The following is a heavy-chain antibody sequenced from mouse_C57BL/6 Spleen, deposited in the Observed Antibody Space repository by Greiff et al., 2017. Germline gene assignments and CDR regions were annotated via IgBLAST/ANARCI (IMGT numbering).Heavy chain of an antibody. CDR1: GYAFSSSW. J-gene: IGHJ4*01. CDR3: ARCNWDGGARDY. V-gene: IGHV1-82*01. D-gene: IGHD4-1*01. Sequence: QVQLQQSGPELVKPGASVKISCKASGYAFSSSWMNWVKQRPGKGLEWIGRIYPGDGDTNYNGKFKGKATLTADKSSSTAYMQLSSLTSEDSAVYFCARCNWDGGARDYGGQGTSVTVSS. CDR2: IYPGDGDT.